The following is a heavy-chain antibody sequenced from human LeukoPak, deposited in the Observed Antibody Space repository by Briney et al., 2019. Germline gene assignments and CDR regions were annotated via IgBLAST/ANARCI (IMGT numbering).Heavy chain of an antibody. CDR3: AKLVLGYCSSTSCYASY. CDR2: INPSGGST. V-gene: IGHV1-46*01. Sequence: ASVKVSCKASGYTFTSYYMHWVRQAPGQGLEWMGIINPSGGSTSYAQKFQGRVTMTRDTSTSTVYMELSSLRSEDTAVYYCAKLVLGYCSSTSCYASYWGQGTLVTVSS. J-gene: IGHJ4*02. D-gene: IGHD2-2*01. CDR1: GYTFTSYY.